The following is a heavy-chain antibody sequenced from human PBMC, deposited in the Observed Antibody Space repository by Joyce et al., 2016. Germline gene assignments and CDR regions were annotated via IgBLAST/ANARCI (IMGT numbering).Heavy chain of an antibody. Sequence: EVQLVQSGAEVKKPGESLRISCKGSGYSFTSYWINWVRQMPGKGLEWMGRIDPLDSDTNYSPSFQDHVTSSADKSISTAYLQWGSLKASDTGIYYCVRHAEYWGQGTLVTVSS. CDR3: VRHAEY. CDR1: GYSFTSYW. J-gene: IGHJ4*02. CDR2: IDPLDSDT. V-gene: IGHV5-10-1*03.